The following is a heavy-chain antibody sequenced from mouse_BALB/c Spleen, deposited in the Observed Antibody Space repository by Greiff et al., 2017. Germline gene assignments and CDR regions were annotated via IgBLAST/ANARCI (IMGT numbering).Heavy chain of an antibody. CDR3: ARTSCGNYVAY. D-gene: IGHD2-10*02. J-gene: IGHJ3*01. V-gene: IGHV2-6-4*01. CDR2: IWGGGST. Sequence: VQLVESGPGLVAPSQTLSITCTASGFSFSRYSVHWVRQPPGKGLEWLGMIWGGGSTDYNSALKSRLSISTDNTKYQVFLIMSSLQTDDTAMYYCARTSCGNYVAYWGQGTLVTVSA. CDR1: GFSFSRYS.